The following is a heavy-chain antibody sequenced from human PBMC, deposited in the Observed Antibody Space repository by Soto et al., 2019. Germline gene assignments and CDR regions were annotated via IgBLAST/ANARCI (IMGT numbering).Heavy chain of an antibody. J-gene: IGHJ4*02. CDR2: IYHSGST. V-gene: IGHV4-30-2*01. CDR1: GGSISSGGYS. Sequence: PSETLSLTCAVSGGSISSGGYSWSWIRQPPGKGLEWIGYIYHSGSTYYNPSLKSRVTISVDRSKNQFSLKLSSVTAADTAVYYCARAILLWFGESSSYFDYWGQGTLVTVSS. CDR3: ARAILLWFGESSSYFDY. D-gene: IGHD3-10*01.